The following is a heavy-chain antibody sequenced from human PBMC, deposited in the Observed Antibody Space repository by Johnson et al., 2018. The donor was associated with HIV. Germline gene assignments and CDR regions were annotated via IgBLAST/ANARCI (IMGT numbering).Heavy chain of an antibody. CDR2: ISYDGTDK. V-gene: IGHV3-30*04. J-gene: IGHJ3*02. CDR1: GFTFSSYA. Sequence: QVLLVESGGGLVLPGGSLRLSCAVSGFTFSSYAMHWVRQAPGKGLEWVAVISYDGTDKYYADSVRGRFTISRDNSKNTLYLQMNSLRAEDTAVYYCARDMRWSKAFDIWGQGTMVTVSS. D-gene: IGHD3-3*01. CDR3: ARDMRWSKAFDI.